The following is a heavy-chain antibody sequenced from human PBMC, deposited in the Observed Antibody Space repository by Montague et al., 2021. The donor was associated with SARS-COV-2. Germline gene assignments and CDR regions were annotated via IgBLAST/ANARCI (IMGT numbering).Heavy chain of an antibody. D-gene: IGHD3-10*01. CDR3: ARLESTRGVIIRGAFHI. Sequence: SETLSLTCSVSGDSINNSRYYWGWIRQPPGKGLEWIGTIYYSGSAYYNPSLKSRVTISVDTSKDQFSLKLNSVTATDTAVYCCARLESTRGVIIRGAFHIWGQGTKVTVSS. CDR2: IYYSGSA. CDR1: GDSINNSRYY. J-gene: IGHJ3*02. V-gene: IGHV4-39*01.